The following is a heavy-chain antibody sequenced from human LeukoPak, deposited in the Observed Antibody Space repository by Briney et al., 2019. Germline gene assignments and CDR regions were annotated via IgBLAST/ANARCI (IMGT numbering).Heavy chain of an antibody. V-gene: IGHV4-59*01. D-gene: IGHD3-22*01. CDR2: IYYSGST. CDR1: GGSISSYS. CDR3: ARDRRYYDTSGTVYYDAMDV. Sequence: SETLSLTCTVSGGSISSYSWSWIRQPPGKGLEWIGYIYYSGSTNYNPSLKSRVTISVDTSKNHFSLKLSSVTAADTAVYYCARDRRYYDTSGTVYYDAMDVWGQGTTVTVSS. J-gene: IGHJ6*02.